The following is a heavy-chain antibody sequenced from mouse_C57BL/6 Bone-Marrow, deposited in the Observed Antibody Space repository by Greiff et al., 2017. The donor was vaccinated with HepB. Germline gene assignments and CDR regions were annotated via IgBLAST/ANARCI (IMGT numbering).Heavy chain of an antibody. CDR1: GYSITSGYY. D-gene: IGHD4-1*01. J-gene: IGHJ2*01. CDR2: ISYDGSN. Sequence: VQLVESGPGLVKPSQSLSLTCSVTGYSITSGYYWNWIRQFPGNKLEWMGYISYDGSNNYNPSLKNRISITRDTSKNQFFLKLNSVTTEDTATYYCARVPHWDDYWGQGTTLTVSS. CDR3: ARVPHWDDY. V-gene: IGHV3-6*01.